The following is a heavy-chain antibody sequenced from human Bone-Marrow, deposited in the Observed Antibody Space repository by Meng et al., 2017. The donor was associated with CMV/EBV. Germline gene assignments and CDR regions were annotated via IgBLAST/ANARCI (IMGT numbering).Heavy chain of an antibody. CDR2: IRYDGSNK. CDR1: GFTFSSYG. J-gene: IGHJ4*02. D-gene: IGHD4-17*01. V-gene: IGHV3-30*02. Sequence: GESLKISCAASGFTFSSYGMHWVRQAPGKGLEWVAFIRYDGSNKYYADSVKGRFTISRDNSKNTLYLQMNSLRAEDTAVYYCAKVAITTVTKKLPYYFDYRGQGTLVTVSS. CDR3: AKVAITTVTKKLPYYFDY.